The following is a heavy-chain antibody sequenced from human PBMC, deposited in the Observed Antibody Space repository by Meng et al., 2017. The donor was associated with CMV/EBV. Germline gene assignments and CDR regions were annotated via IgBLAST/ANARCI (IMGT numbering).Heavy chain of an antibody. CDR2: INHSGST. D-gene: IGHD3-22*01. CDR1: GGSFSGYY. Sequence: QVPLQPWGAGLLKPSETLSLTCAVYGGSFSGYYWSWIRQPPGKGLEWIGEINHSGSTNYNPSLKSRVTISVDTSKNQFSLKLSSVTAADTAVYYCARVWDSGWDYWGQGTLVTVSS. CDR3: ARVWDSGWDY. J-gene: IGHJ4*02. V-gene: IGHV4-34*01.